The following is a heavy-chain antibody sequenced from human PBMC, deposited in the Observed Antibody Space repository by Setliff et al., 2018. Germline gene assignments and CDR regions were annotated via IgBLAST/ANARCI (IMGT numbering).Heavy chain of an antibody. D-gene: IGHD3-10*01. V-gene: IGHV4-34*01. CDR2: INHSGST. CDR1: GGSFSGYY. Sequence: SETLSLTCAVYGGSFSGYYWSWIRQPPGKGLEWIGEINHSGSTNYNPSLKSRVTISVDTSKNQFSLKLSSVTAADTAVYYCARDVRYYYGSGGYYNDWFDPWGQGTLVTVSS. J-gene: IGHJ5*02. CDR3: ARDVRYYYGSGGYYNDWFDP.